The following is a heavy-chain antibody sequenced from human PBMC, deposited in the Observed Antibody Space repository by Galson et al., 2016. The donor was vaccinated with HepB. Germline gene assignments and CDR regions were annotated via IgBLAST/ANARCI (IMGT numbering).Heavy chain of an antibody. J-gene: IGHJ5*02. CDR3: ARDLGLTMVQGVIMTEGIWFDP. Sequence: SVKVSCKASGYTFTGYYMHWVRQTPGQGLEWLGWINPLVGNTHYAQDFEGRVTITMNTSISTTYMELARLKSDDTGVYYCARDLGLTMVQGVIMTEGIWFDPWGHGTLVTVSA. CDR1: GYTFTGYY. CDR2: INPLVGNT. V-gene: IGHV1-2*02. D-gene: IGHD3-10*01.